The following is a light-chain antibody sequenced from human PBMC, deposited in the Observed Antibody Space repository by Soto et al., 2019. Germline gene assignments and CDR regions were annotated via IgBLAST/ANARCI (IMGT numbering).Light chain of an antibody. CDR3: SSYTSRSTLSYV. Sequence: QSALTQPASVSGSPGQSITISCTGTSSDVGGYNYVSWYQQHPGKAPKLMIYDVSNRPSGVSNRFSGSKSGNTASLTISGLQADDEADYYCSSYTSRSTLSYVFGTGTKVAVL. CDR2: DVS. V-gene: IGLV2-14*01. J-gene: IGLJ1*01. CDR1: SSDVGGYNY.